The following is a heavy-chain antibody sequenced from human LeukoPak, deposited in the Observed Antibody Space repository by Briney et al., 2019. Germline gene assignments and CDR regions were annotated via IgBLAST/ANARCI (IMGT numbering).Heavy chain of an antibody. D-gene: IGHD3-10*01. CDR1: GVSISSGSYY. Sequence: KPSETLSLTCTVSGVSISSGSYYWSWIRQPAGKGLEWIGRIYTSGSTNYNPSLKSRVTISVDTSKNQFSLKLSSVTAADTAVYYCARLRYYGSGSYPMTGNWFDPWGQGTLVTVSS. V-gene: IGHV4-61*02. CDR2: IYTSGST. J-gene: IGHJ5*02. CDR3: ARLRYYGSGSYPMTGNWFDP.